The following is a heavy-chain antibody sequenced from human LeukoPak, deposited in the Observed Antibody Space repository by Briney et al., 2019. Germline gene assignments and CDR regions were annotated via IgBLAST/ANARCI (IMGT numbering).Heavy chain of an antibody. D-gene: IGHD5-18*01. CDR2: INHSGST. V-gene: IGHV4-34*01. Sequence: PSETLSLTCAVYGGSFSGYYWSWIRQPPGKGLEWIGEINHSGSTNYSPSLKSRVTISVDTSKNQFSLKLSSVTAADTAVYYCARRHRRGYSYGFDYWGQGTLVTVSS. CDR3: ARRHRRGYSYGFDY. CDR1: GGSFSGYY. J-gene: IGHJ4*02.